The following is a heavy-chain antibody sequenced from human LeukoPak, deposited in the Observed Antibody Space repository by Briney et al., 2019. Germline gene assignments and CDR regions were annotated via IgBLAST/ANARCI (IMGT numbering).Heavy chain of an antibody. D-gene: IGHD6-13*01. J-gene: IGHJ6*03. CDR3: ARVTSWYFFLNFYYMDV. CDR2: IKHDGSET. CDR1: GFTFSSYW. Sequence: GGSLRLSCAASGFTFSSYWMSWVRQAPGKGLERVANIKHDGSETYYVDSVKGRFTISRDNTKNSLYLQMNSLRDEDTAVYFCARVTSWYFFLNFYYMDVWGKGTTVSISS. V-gene: IGHV3-7*01.